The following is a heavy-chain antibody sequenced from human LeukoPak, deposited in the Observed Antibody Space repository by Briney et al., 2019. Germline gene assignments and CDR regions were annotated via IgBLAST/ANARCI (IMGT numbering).Heavy chain of an antibody. CDR3: ARLATIFGVVITN. CDR1: GDSITSSSYY. V-gene: IGHV4-39*01. J-gene: IGHJ4*02. Sequence: SETLSLTCAVSGDSITSSSYYWGWIRQPPGKGLEWIGSLYYSGTTYYNPSLKSRVTISVDTSKNQFSLKLSSVTAADTAVYYCARLATIFGVVITNWGQGTLVTVSS. CDR2: LYYSGTT. D-gene: IGHD3-3*01.